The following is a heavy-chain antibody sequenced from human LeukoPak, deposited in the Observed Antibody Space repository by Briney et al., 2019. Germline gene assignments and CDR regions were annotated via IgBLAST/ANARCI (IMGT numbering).Heavy chain of an antibody. CDR3: ARDNSVGDNAWWFDP. V-gene: IGHV1-24*01. J-gene: IGHJ5*02. CDR1: GYTLTEFS. D-gene: IGHD1-26*01. Sequence: ASVKVSCKVSGYTLTEFSMHWVRQAPGKGLEWMGGFDPEDGETIYAQKFQGRVTMTRDMSTSTDYMELSSLRSEDTAIYYCARDNSVGDNAWWFDPWGQGTLVTVSS. CDR2: FDPEDGET.